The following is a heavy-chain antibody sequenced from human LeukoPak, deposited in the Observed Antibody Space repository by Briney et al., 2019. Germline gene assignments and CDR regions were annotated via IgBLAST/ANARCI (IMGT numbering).Heavy chain of an antibody. Sequence: GGSLRLSCAASGFTSSSYSMNWVRQAPGKGLEWVSSISSSSSYIYYADSVKGRFTISRDNAKNSLYLQMNSLRAEDTAVYYCARDTGGRGWFDPWGQGTLVTVSS. V-gene: IGHV3-21*01. CDR2: ISSSSSYI. CDR1: GFTSSSYS. D-gene: IGHD2-8*02. CDR3: ARDTGGRGWFDP. J-gene: IGHJ5*02.